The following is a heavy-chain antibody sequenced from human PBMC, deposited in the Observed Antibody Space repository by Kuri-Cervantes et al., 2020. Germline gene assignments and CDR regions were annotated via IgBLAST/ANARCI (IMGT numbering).Heavy chain of an antibody. Sequence: GESLKISCAASGFTFSNYAMSWVRQAPGKGLEWVSAISGGGGSTYYADSVKGRFTISRDNSKNTLYLQMNSLRAEDTAVYYCAKEMATNVFDYWGQGTLVTVSS. V-gene: IGHV3-23*01. CDR1: GFTFSNYA. CDR3: AKEMATNVFDY. D-gene: IGHD5-24*01. J-gene: IGHJ4*02. CDR2: ISGGGGST.